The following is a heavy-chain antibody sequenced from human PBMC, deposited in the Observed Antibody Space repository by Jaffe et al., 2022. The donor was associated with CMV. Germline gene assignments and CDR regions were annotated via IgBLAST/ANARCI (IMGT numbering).Heavy chain of an antibody. D-gene: IGHD6-13*01. Sequence: EVQLVESGGGLVQPGGSLRLSCAASGFTFSSYAMSWVRQAPGKGLEWVSAISGSGGSTYYADSVKGRFTISRDNSKNTLYLQMNSLRAEDTAVYYCAKVAAAGTYPYYYYYYMDVWGKGTTVTVSS. CDR3: AKVAAAGTYPYYYYYYMDV. V-gene: IGHV3-23*04. J-gene: IGHJ6*03. CDR1: GFTFSSYA. CDR2: ISGSGGST.